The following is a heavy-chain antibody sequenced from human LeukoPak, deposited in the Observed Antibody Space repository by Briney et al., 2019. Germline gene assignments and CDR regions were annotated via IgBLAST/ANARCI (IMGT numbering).Heavy chain of an antibody. CDR3: ARASGAFDI. CDR2: INHSGST. J-gene: IGHJ3*02. CDR1: GESFSGYY. Sequence: SETLSLTCAVYGESFSGYYWSWIRQPPGKGLEWIGEINHSGSTNYNPSLKSRVTISVDTSKNQFSLKLSSVTAADTAVYYCARASGAFDIWGQGTMVTVSS. V-gene: IGHV4-34*01.